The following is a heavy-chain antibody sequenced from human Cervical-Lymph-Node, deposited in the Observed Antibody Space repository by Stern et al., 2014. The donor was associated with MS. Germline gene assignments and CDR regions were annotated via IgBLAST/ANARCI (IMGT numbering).Heavy chain of an antibody. Sequence: QVQLVQSGAEVKKPGSSVKVSCKASGGALTSYAISWVRQAPVQGLEWMGGIIPLFGTANYAQIFQGRVTISADESTNTVYMEMSSLRSEDTAVYYCARDDEAIFALDVWGQGTAVTVS. V-gene: IGHV1-69*01. CDR2: IIPLFGTA. CDR3: ARDDEAIFALDV. J-gene: IGHJ6*02. D-gene: IGHD3-3*01. CDR1: GGALTSYA.